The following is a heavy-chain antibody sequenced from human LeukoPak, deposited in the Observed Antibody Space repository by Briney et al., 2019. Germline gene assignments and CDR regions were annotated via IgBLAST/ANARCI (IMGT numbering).Heavy chain of an antibody. J-gene: IGHJ4*02. CDR2: INPNSGGT. V-gene: IGHV1-2*06. Sequence: ASVKVSCKASGYTFTGYYMHWVRQAPGQGLEWMGRINPNSGGTNYAQKFQGRVTMTRDTSISTAYMELSRLRSDDTAVYYCARQLPSFIVVVPAADFDYWGQGTLVTGSS. CDR3: ARQLPSFIVVVPAADFDY. D-gene: IGHD2-2*01. CDR1: GYTFTGYY.